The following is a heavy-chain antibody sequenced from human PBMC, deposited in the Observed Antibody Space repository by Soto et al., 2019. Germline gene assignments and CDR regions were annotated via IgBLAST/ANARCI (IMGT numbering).Heavy chain of an antibody. V-gene: IGHV3-33*01. CDR1: GFTFSSYG. CDR3: ARDSGDIPLYYYYYIDV. CDR2: IWYDGSNK. J-gene: IGHJ6*03. Sequence: GGSLRLSCAASGFTFSSYGMHWVRQAPGKGLEWVAVIWYDGSNKYYADSVKGRFTISRDNSKSTLYLQMNSLRAEDTAVYYCARDSGDIPLYYYYYIDVWGKGTTVTGSS. D-gene: IGHD3-10*01.